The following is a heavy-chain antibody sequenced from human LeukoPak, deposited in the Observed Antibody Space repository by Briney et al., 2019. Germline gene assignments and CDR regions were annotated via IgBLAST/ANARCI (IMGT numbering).Heavy chain of an antibody. CDR2: IIPIFGTA. V-gene: IGHV1-69*05. D-gene: IGHD5-24*01. CDR3: ARRSTERWLQRRGIDAFDI. J-gene: IGHJ3*02. Sequence: ASVKVSCKASGGTFISYAISWVRQAPGQGLEWMGGIIPIFGTANYAQKFQGRVTITTDESTSTAYMELSSLRSEDTAVYYCARRSTERWLQRRGIDAFDIWGQGTMVTVSS. CDR1: GGTFISYA.